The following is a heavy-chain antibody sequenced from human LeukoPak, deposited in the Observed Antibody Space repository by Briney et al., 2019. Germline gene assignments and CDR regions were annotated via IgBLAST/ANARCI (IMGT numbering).Heavy chain of an antibody. CDR1: GFTFSSYS. CDR2: ISSSSSYI. CDR3: ARDKPYDFWSGYLPNYYYYYYMDV. D-gene: IGHD3-3*01. Sequence: GGSLRLSCAASGFTFSSYSMNWVRQAPGKGLEWVSSISSSSSYIYYADSVKGRFTISRDNSKNTLYLQMNSLRAEDTAVYYCARDKPYDFWSGYLPNYYYYYYMDVWGKGTTVTVSS. J-gene: IGHJ6*03. V-gene: IGHV3-21*01.